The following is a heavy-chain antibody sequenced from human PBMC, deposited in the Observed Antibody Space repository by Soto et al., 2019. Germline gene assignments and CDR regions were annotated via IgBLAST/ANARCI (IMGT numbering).Heavy chain of an antibody. CDR1: GGTFSSYT. CDR3: ARDNGVVVPAAPDAFDI. D-gene: IGHD2-2*01. CDR2: IIPILGIA. V-gene: IGHV1-69*08. Sequence: QVQLVQSGAEVKKPGSSVKVSCKASGGTFSSYTISWVRQAPGQGLEWMGRIIPILGIANYAQKFQGRVTITEDKSTSTAYMELSSLRSEDTAVYYCARDNGVVVPAAPDAFDIWGQGTMVTVSS. J-gene: IGHJ3*02.